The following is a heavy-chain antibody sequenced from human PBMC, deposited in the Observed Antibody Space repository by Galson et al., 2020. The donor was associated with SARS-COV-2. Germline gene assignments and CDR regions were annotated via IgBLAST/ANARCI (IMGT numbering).Heavy chain of an antibody. V-gene: IGHV2-70*17. J-gene: IGHJ4*02. D-gene: IGHD3-22*01. CDR1: GFSLTTSGMC. CDR3: ARVSSSGYSVRCYLDS. Sequence: SGPTLVKPTQTHTLTCTFSGFSLTTSGMCVSWIRQPPGKALEWLARIDWDDDKFYSTSLKTRLTISKDTSKNQVVLTMTNMDPVDTATYYCARVSSSGYSVRCYLDSWGQGTPVTGSS. CDR2: IDWDDDK.